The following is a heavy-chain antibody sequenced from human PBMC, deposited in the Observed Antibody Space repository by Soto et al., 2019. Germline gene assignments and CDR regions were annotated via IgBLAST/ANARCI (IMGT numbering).Heavy chain of an antibody. Sequence: GGSLRLSCSASGFTFSSYAMHWVRQAPGKGLEYVSAISSNGGSTYYADSVKGRFTISRDNSKNTLYLQMSSLRAEDTAVYYCVKPHIAVAGTFDYWGQGTLVTVSS. D-gene: IGHD6-19*01. CDR3: VKPHIAVAGTFDY. CDR1: GFTFSSYA. V-gene: IGHV3-64D*08. CDR2: ISSNGGST. J-gene: IGHJ4*02.